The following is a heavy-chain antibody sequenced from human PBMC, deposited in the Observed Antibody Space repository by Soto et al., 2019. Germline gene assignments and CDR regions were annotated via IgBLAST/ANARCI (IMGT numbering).Heavy chain of an antibody. J-gene: IGHJ4*02. CDR3: ARDRARGRRIAVADLDY. Sequence: QVQLVQSGAEVKKPGASVKVSCKASGYTFTSYGISWVRQAPGQGLEWMGWISAYNGNTNYAQKLQGRVTMTTDTSTSTAYMELRSPRSDDTAVYYCARDRARGRRIAVADLDYWGQGTLVTVSS. V-gene: IGHV1-18*01. D-gene: IGHD6-19*01. CDR1: GYTFTSYG. CDR2: ISAYNGNT.